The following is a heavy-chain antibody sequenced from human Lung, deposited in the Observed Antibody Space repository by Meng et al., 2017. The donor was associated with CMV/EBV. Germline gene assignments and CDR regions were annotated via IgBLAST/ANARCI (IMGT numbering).Heavy chain of an antibody. CDR1: GYTFTGYF. CDR2: INPNSGGT. J-gene: IGHJ1*01. CDR3: ARGGLSTSLPEAPSSSSIEN. Sequence: ASVKVSCKASGYTFTGYFMHWVRQAPGQGLEWMGWINPNSGGTNYAQKFQGRVIMTWDTSISSAYMQLSRLTSNDTAVFYCARGGLSTSLPEAPSSSSIENRGQGTXVTVSS. D-gene: IGHD2/OR15-2a*01. V-gene: IGHV1-2*02.